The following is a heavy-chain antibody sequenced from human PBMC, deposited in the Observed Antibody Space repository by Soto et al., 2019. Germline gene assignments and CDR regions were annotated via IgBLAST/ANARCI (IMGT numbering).Heavy chain of an antibody. J-gene: IGHJ6*02. Sequence: SETLSLTCAVYGGSFSGYYWSWIRQPPGKGLEWIGEINHSGSINYNPSLKSRVTISVDTSKNQFSLRLGAVTAADTAVYYCARLNGYCISTNCHGYYGMDVWGQGTTVTVSS. CDR1: GGSFSGYY. V-gene: IGHV4-34*01. D-gene: IGHD2-2*03. CDR2: INHSGSI. CDR3: ARLNGYCISTNCHGYYGMDV.